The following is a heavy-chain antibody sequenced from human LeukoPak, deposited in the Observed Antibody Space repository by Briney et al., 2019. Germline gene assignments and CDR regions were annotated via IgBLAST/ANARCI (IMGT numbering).Heavy chain of an antibody. CDR1: GGTFSSYA. V-gene: IGHV1-69*13. J-gene: IGHJ4*02. CDR3: ARDGGDGYNAYYFDY. Sequence: GASVKVSCKASGGTFSSYAISWVRQAPGQGLEWMGGIIPIFGTANYAQKFQGRVTITADESTSTAYMELSRLRFDDTAVYYCARDGGDGYNAYYFDYWGQGSLVTVSS. D-gene: IGHD5-24*01. CDR2: IIPIFGTA.